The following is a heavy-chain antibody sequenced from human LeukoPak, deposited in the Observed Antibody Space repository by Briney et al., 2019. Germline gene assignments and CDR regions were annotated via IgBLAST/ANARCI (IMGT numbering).Heavy chain of an antibody. V-gene: IGHV1-18*01. CDR3: ARDLYRDSLPVSWFDP. J-gene: IGHJ5*02. CDR2: ISDYNGNT. CDR1: GYTFTSYG. D-gene: IGHD4-11*01. Sequence: ASVEVSCKASGYTFTSYGISWVRQAPGQGLEWMGWISDYNGNTNYAQKLQGRVTMTTDTSTSTAYMELRSLRSDDTAVYYCARDLYRDSLPVSWFDPWGQGTLVTVSS.